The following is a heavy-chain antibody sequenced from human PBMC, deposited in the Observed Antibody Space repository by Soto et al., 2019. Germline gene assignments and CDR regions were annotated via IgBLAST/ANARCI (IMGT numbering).Heavy chain of an antibody. J-gene: IGHJ6*02. Sequence: SGGSLRLSCVASGFTFSRYNMHWVRQAPGKGLEWVAYVTTSGDTMFYADSVEGRFAISRDVAKNSVHLQMNSLGDEDTAVYYCVREEASGSSGLTYHYYYNGMDVWGQGTTVTVPS. D-gene: IGHD3-10*01. CDR2: VTTSGDTM. V-gene: IGHV3-48*02. CDR1: GFTFSRYN. CDR3: VREEASGSSGLTYHYYYNGMDV.